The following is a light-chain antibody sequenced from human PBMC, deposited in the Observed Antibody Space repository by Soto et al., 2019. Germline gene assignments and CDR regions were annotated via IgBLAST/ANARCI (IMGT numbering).Light chain of an antibody. CDR2: DAS. CDR3: QQLSNLPPIT. J-gene: IGKJ5*01. Sequence: EIVFKQLAATLSLSPGERATLSCRAGESVSSYLACYQQKPVQAPRLLIHDASNRATGIPARFSGSGSGTDFTLTISILEPEDFAVYYCQQLSNLPPITFGQGTRLEIK. CDR1: ESVSSY. V-gene: IGKV3-11*01.